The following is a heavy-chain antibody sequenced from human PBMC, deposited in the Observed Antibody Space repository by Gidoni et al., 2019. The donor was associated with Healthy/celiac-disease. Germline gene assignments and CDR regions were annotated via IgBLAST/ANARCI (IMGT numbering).Heavy chain of an antibody. CDR2: IRSKAYGGTT. CDR1: GFTFGDYA. J-gene: IGHJ4*02. D-gene: IGHD3-16*01. CDR3: TLLMITFGGVDLFDY. Sequence: EVQLVESGGGLVQPGRSRRLSWTASGFTFGDYAMSWFRQAPGKGLEWVGFIRSKAYGGTTEYAASVKGRFTISRDDSKSIAYLQMNSLKTEDTAVYYCTLLMITFGGVDLFDYWGQGTLVTVSS. V-gene: IGHV3-49*03.